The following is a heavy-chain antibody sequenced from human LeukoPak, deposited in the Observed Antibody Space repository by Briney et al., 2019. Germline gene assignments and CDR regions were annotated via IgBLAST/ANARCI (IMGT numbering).Heavy chain of an antibody. CDR1: GGSFSGYY. CDR2: INHSVST. V-gene: IGHV4-34*01. J-gene: IGHJ5*02. D-gene: IGHD3-10*01. CDR3: ARGSAITMVRGVIRRWFDP. Sequence: SETLSLTCAVYGGSFSGYYWSWIRQPPGKGLEWIGEINHSVSTNYNPSLKSRVTISVDTSKNQFSLKLSSVTAADTAVYYCARGSAITMVRGVIRRWFDPWGQGTLVTVSS.